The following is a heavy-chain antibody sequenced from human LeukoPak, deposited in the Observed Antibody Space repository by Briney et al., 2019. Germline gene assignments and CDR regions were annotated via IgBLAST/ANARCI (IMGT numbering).Heavy chain of an antibody. CDR3: ARAYCSSTSCYLHNWFDP. CDR2: MNPNSGNT. CDR1: GYTFTSYD. J-gene: IGHJ5*02. V-gene: IGHV1-8*01. Sequence: ASVKVSCKASGYTFTSYDINWVRQATGQGLEWMGWMNPNSGNTSYAQKFQGRVTMTRNTSISTAYIELSSLRSEDTAVYYCARAYCSSTSCYLHNWFDPWGQGTLVTVSS. D-gene: IGHD2-2*01.